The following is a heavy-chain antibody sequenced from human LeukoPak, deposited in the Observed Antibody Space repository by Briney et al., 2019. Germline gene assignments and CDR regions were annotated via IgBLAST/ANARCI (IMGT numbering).Heavy chain of an antibody. CDR3: ARHRRNWSPHYYYYYMDV. Sequence: SYTLSLTCTVSGGSISRYYWSWIRQPPLKGLEWVGYIYYSGSTNYNPSLKSRVTISVDTSKNQFSLKLSSVTAADMAVYYCARHRRNWSPHYYYYYMDVWGKGTTVTISS. V-gene: IGHV4-59*08. J-gene: IGHJ6*03. D-gene: IGHD1-1*01. CDR1: GGSISRYY. CDR2: IYYSGST.